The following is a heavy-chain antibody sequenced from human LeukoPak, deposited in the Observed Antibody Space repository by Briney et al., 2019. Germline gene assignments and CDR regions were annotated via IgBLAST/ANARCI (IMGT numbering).Heavy chain of an antibody. D-gene: IGHD6-19*01. CDR1: GYTFTGYY. V-gene: IGHV1-69*06. Sequence: SVKVSCKASGYTFTGYYMHWVRQAPGQGLEWMGRIIPIFGTANYAQKFQGRVTITADKSTSTAYMELSSLRSEDTAVYYCARGSRYTPYSSGWPDAFDIWGQGTMATVSS. CDR2: IIPIFGTA. CDR3: ARGSRYTPYSSGWPDAFDI. J-gene: IGHJ3*02.